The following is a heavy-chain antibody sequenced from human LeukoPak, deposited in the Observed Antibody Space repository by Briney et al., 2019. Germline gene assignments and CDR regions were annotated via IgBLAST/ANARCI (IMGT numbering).Heavy chain of an antibody. CDR2: INPNSGGT. CDR3: AREGSGGNWFDP. D-gene: IGHD3-10*01. J-gene: IGHJ5*02. Sequence: ASVKVSCKASGYTFTGYYMHWVRQAPGQGLEWMGWINPNSGGTNYAQKFQGRVTMTRDTSISTAYMELRSLRSDDTAVYYCAREGSGGNWFDPWGQGTLVTVSS. V-gene: IGHV1-2*02. CDR1: GYTFTGYY.